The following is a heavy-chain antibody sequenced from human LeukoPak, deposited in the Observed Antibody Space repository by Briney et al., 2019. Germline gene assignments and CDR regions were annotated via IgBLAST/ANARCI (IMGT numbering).Heavy chain of an antibody. CDR2: VYYSGST. Sequence: PSETLSLTCTVSGDSISSISSYWAWIRQHPGKGLEWIGYVYYSGSTYYNPSLKSRVTISVDTSKNQFSLKLSSVTAADTAVYYCARANYGSDHDAFDIWGQGTMVTVSS. CDR1: GDSISSISSY. J-gene: IGHJ3*02. V-gene: IGHV4-31*03. D-gene: IGHD3-10*01. CDR3: ARANYGSDHDAFDI.